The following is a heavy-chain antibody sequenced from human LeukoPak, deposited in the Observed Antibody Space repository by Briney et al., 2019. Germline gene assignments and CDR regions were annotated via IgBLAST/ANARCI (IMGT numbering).Heavy chain of an antibody. CDR1: GFTFSSYW. CDR3: ARGRPHGNDY. V-gene: IGHV3-74*01. Sequence: PGGSLRLSCVASGFTFSSYWMNWVRQAPGKGLVWVSRIASDGSSTTYADSVKGRFSISRDNAKNTLYLQMNSLSVEDTAVYYCARGRPHGNDYWGQGTLVTVSS. D-gene: IGHD4-23*01. CDR2: IASDGSST. J-gene: IGHJ4*02.